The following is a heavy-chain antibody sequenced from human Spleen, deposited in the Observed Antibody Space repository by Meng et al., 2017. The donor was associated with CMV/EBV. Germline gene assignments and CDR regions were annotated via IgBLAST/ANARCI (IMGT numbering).Heavy chain of an antibody. J-gene: IGHJ4*02. CDR1: RFAFRSYA. V-gene: IGHV3-23*01. CDR3: ARAYSSSSFPDY. CDR2: VTGSGATT. D-gene: IGHD6-6*01. Sequence: GESLKISCAASRFAFRSYAMSWVRQAPGKGLEWVSMVTGSGATTSYADSVKGRFTISRDNSKNTLYLQMNSLRAEDTAVYYCARAYSSSSFPDYWGQGTLVTVSS.